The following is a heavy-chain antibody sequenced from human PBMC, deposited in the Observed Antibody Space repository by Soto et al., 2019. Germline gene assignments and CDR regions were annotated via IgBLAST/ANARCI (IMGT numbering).Heavy chain of an antibody. CDR3: ARSSGRRHVFTFDYGLDV. D-gene: IGHD3-16*01. J-gene: IGHJ6*02. Sequence: QVQLVESGGGLVEPGGSLRLSCAASGFRVGDNYMTWIRQAPGKGLEWLSYSSSSGGYTNYADSVEGRFTISRDNAKNSLSLQMDSLRAEDTAVYFCARSSGRRHVFTFDYGLDVWGQGTTVTVSS. V-gene: IGHV3-11*06. CDR2: SSSSGGYT. CDR1: GFRVGDNY.